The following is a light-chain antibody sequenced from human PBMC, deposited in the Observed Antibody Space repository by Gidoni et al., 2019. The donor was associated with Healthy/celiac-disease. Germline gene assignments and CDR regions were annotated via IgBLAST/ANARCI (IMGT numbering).Light chain of an antibody. V-gene: IGKV1-33*01. CDR2: DAS. Sequence: DIQMPQSPSSLSASVGDRVTITCQASQDISNYLNWYQQKPGKAPKLLIYDASNLETGVPSRFSGSGAGTDCTFTISSLQHEDIATYYCQQYDNLPLYTFGQGTKLEIK. CDR3: QQYDNLPLYT. J-gene: IGKJ2*01. CDR1: QDISNY.